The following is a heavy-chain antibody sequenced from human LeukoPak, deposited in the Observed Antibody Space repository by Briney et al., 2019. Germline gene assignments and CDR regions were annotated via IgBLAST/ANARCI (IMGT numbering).Heavy chain of an antibody. CDR3: ARVRAAANSWFDP. D-gene: IGHD6-13*01. V-gene: IGHV4-34*01. CDR1: GGSFSGYY. Sequence: SETLSLTCAVYGGSFSGYYWSWIRQPPGKGLEWIGEINHSGSTNYNPSLKSRVTISVDTSKNQFSLKLSSVTAADTAVYYCARVRAAANSWFDPWGQGTQVTVSS. J-gene: IGHJ5*02. CDR2: INHSGST.